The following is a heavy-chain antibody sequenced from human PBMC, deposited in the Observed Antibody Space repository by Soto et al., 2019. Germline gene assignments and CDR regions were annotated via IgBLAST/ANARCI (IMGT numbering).Heavy chain of an antibody. Sequence: GGSLRLSCAASGFTFSSYGMHWVRQAPGKGLEWVAVISYDGSNKYYADSVKGRFTISRDNSKNTLYLQMNSLRAEDTAVYYCAKAGGYYYDSSAEYFDYWGQGTLVTVSS. V-gene: IGHV3-30*18. CDR1: GFTFSSYG. D-gene: IGHD3-22*01. J-gene: IGHJ4*02. CDR2: ISYDGSNK. CDR3: AKAGGYYYDSSAEYFDY.